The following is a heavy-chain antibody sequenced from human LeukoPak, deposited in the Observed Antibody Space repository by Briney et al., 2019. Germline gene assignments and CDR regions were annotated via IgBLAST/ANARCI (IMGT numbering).Heavy chain of an antibody. CDR1: GGSISSSNW. CDR2: IYHSGST. D-gene: IGHD4-17*01. CDR3: ARDGRDDYGGYVSFDY. Sequence: TPSETLSLTCAVSGGSISSSNWWSWVRQPPGKGLEWIGEIYHSGSTNYNPSLKSRVTISVDKSKNQFSLKLSSVTAADTAVYYCARDGRDDYGGYVSFDYWGQGTLVTVSS. V-gene: IGHV4-4*02. J-gene: IGHJ4*02.